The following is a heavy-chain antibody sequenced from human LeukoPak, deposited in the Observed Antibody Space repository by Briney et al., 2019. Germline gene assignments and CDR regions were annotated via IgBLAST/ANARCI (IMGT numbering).Heavy chain of an antibody. V-gene: IGHV1-69*05. CDR3: ASWPLGYSRDY. CDR1: GGTFSSYA. J-gene: IGHJ4*02. CDR2: IIPIFGTA. Sequence: SVKVSCKASGGTFSSYAISWVRQAPGQGLEWMGGIIPIFGTANYAQKFQGRVTITTDESTSTAYMELSGLRSEDTAVYYCASWPLGYSRDYWGQGTLVTVSS. D-gene: IGHD5-18*01.